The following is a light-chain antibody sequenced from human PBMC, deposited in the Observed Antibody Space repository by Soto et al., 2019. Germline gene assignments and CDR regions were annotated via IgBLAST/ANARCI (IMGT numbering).Light chain of an antibody. CDR2: LNSDGSH. J-gene: IGLJ2*01. CDR3: QTWGTGPYVL. CDR1: SGHSNYD. V-gene: IGLV4-69*01. Sequence: QSVLTQSPSASASLGATLKLTCTLSSGHSNYDIAWHQQQPERGPRYLMRLNSDGSHSKGDGIPDRFSGSSSGAERYLTISGLQSEDEADYYCQTWGTGPYVLFGGGTKVTVL.